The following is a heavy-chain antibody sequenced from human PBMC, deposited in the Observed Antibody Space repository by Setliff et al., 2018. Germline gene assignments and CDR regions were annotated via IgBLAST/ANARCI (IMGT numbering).Heavy chain of an antibody. Sequence: SETLSLTCAAYGGTFSDYHWTWIRQSPEKGLEWISEINHHGSTNYNPSLKSRVTISIDTSKDQFSLKLISMTAADTAVYYCARGRNIAARLLDSWGQGTLVTV. D-gene: IGHD6-6*01. J-gene: IGHJ4*02. V-gene: IGHV4-34*01. CDR3: ARGRNIAARLLDS. CDR2: INHHGST. CDR1: GGTFSDYH.